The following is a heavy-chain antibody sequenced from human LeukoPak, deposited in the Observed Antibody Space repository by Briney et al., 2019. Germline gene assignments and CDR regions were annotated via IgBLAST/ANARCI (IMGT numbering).Heavy chain of an antibody. D-gene: IGHD3-3*01. V-gene: IGHV1-2*02. CDR1: GYNFNAYY. CDR3: ARGEWLLLGDH. CDR2: INPNSGGT. Sequence: ASVKVSCKASGYNFNAYYMHWVRQAPGQGLEWMGWINPNSGGTNYAQKFQGRVTLTRDTSINPVYMEVNRLTSDDTVVYYCARGEWLLLGDHWGQGTPVTVSS. J-gene: IGHJ4*02.